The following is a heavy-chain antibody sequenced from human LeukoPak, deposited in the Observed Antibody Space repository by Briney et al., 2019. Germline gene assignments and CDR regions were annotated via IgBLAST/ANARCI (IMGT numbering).Heavy chain of an antibody. CDR1: GFTFSSYA. Sequence: GGSLRLSCAASGFTFSSYAMSWVRQAPGKGLEWLAVITATGGNTYYADSVKGRFTISRDNSKNTLYLQMNSLRAEDTAVYYCAKGYYDFWSGYYYYYYYMDVWGKGTTVTVSS. J-gene: IGHJ6*03. V-gene: IGHV3-23*01. CDR2: ITATGGNT. CDR3: AKGYYDFWSGYYYYYYYMDV. D-gene: IGHD3-3*01.